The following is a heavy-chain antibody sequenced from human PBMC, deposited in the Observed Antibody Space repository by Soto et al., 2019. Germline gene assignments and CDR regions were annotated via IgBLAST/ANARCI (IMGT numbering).Heavy chain of an antibody. CDR2: ISWKSGSV. D-gene: IGHD3-10*01. J-gene: IGHJ6*02. V-gene: IGHV3-9*01. CDR1: GLNFDDYG. Sequence: HPGGSLGLSCVASGLNFDDYGMHWVRQSSGKGLEWVSRISWKSGSVGYAASAKGRFTISRDNAKKSLYLQMNSLRPEDTALYYCAKDLTSRISPMYYGSAMDVWGQGTTVTVSS. CDR3: AKDLTSRISPMYYGSAMDV.